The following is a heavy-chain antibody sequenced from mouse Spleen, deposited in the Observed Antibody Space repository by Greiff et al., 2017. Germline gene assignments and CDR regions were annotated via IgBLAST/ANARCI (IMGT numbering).Heavy chain of an antibody. D-gene: IGHD1-3*01. V-gene: IGHV5-17*02. Sequence: EVKLVESGGGLVQPGGSRKLSCAASGFTFSSFGMHWVRQAPEKGLEWVAYISSGSSTIYYADTVKGRFTISRDNPKNTLFLQMTSLRSEDTAMYYCARDKGVWGAGTTVTVSS. CDR1: GFTFSSFG. CDR2: ISSGSSTI. CDR3: ARDKGV. J-gene: IGHJ1*01.